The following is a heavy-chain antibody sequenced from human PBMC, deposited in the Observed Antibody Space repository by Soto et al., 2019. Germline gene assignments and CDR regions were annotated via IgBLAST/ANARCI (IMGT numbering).Heavy chain of an antibody. V-gene: IGHV3-30-3*01. J-gene: IGHJ4*02. CDR3: ARVGLKESYFDY. CDR2: ISYDGSNK. Sequence: GGSRRLSWAASGSTFSSYAMHGVGQAPGKGLEWVAVISYDGSNKYYADSVKGRFTISRDNSKNTLYLQMNSLRAEDTAVYYCARVGLKESYFDYWGQGTLVTVSS. CDR1: GSTFSSYA. D-gene: IGHD3-10*01.